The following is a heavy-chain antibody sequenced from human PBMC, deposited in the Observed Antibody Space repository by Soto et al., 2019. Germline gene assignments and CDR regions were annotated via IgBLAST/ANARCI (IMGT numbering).Heavy chain of an antibody. CDR2: MNPNSGNT. V-gene: IGHV1-8*01. Sequence: ASVKVSCKASGYTFTSYDINWVRQATGQGLEWMGWMNPNSGNTGYAQKFQGRVTMTRNTSISTAYMELSSLRSEDTAVYYCARGRAVDYDILTGYYNVGGDYWGQGTLVTV. CDR3: ARGRAVDYDILTGYYNVGGDY. D-gene: IGHD3-9*01. CDR1: GYTFTSYD. J-gene: IGHJ4*02.